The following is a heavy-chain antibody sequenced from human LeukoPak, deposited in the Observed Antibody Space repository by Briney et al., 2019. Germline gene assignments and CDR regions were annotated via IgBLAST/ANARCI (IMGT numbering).Heavy chain of an antibody. CDR2: IYYSGST. V-gene: IGHV4-30-4*01. CDR1: GGSISSGDYY. CDR3: ARGADQNPDVLRYFDWLFFFDY. Sequence: SETLSLTCTVSGGSISSGDYYWSWIRQPPGKGLEWIGYIYYSGSTYYNPPLKSRVTISVNTSKNQFSLKLSSVTAADTAVYYCARGADQNPDVLRYFDWLFFFDYWGQGTLVTVSS. J-gene: IGHJ4*02. D-gene: IGHD3-9*01.